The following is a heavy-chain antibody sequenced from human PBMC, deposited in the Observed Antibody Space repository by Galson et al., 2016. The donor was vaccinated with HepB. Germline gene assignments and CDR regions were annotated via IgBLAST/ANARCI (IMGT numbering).Heavy chain of an antibody. Sequence: CAISGDSVSSNSAAWNWIRQSPSRGLECLERTYYRSKWYNDYAVSVKSRITINPDTSKNQFSLQLNSVTPEDTAGYYCARERWGSYRKGIFGVVTQLSYGFDVWVQGTMATVSS. D-gene: IGHD3-3*01. CDR1: GDSVSSNSAA. CDR3: ARERWGSYRKGIFGVVTQLSYGFDV. V-gene: IGHV6-1*01. J-gene: IGHJ6*02. CDR2: TYYRSKWYN.